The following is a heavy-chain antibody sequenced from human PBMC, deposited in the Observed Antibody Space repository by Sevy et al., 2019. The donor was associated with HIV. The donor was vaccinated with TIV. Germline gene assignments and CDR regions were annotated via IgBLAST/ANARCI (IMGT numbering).Heavy chain of an antibody. J-gene: IGHJ6*02. Sequence: GGSLRLSCAASGFTFDDYAMHWVRQAPGKGLEWVSLISWDGGNTYYADSVKVRFTISRDNSKNSLYLQMNSLRAEDTALYYYAKDIAAAGTYYYYYYGMDVWGQGTTVTVSS. V-gene: IGHV3-43D*03. D-gene: IGHD6-13*01. CDR3: AKDIAAAGTYYYYYYGMDV. CDR2: ISWDGGNT. CDR1: GFTFDDYA.